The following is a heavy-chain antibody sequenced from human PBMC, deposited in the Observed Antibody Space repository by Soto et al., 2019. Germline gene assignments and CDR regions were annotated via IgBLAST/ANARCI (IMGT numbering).Heavy chain of an antibody. CDR1: GYTLTELS. V-gene: IGHV1-24*01. J-gene: IGHJ4*02. CDR2: FDPEDGET. CDR3: AIGQGPGAAAGIDY. D-gene: IGHD6-13*01. Sequence: ASVKVSCKVSGYTLTELSMHWVRQAPGKGLEWMGGFDPEDGETIYAQKFQGRVTMTEDTSTDTAYMELSSLRSEDTAVYYCAIGQGPGAAAGIDYWGQGTLVTVSS.